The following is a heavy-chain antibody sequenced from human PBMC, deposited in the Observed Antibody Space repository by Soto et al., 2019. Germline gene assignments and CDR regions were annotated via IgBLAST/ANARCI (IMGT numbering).Heavy chain of an antibody. CDR2: ISYDGSNK. Sequence: GGSLRLSWAAAGFTFSSYAMHWVRQAPAKGLEWVAVISYDGSNKYYADSVKGRFTISRDNSKNTLNLQMNSLRAEDTAVYYCARPLDADSSGYYYGDAFDIWGQGTMVTVSS. CDR3: ARPLDADSSGYYYGDAFDI. V-gene: IGHV3-30-3*01. CDR1: GFTFSSYA. D-gene: IGHD3-22*01. J-gene: IGHJ3*02.